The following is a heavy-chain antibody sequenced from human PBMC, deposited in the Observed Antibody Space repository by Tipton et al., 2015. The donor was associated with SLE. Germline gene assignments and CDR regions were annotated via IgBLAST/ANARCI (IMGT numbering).Heavy chain of an antibody. Sequence: TLSLTCTVSGGSISSGGYYWSWIRQHPGKGLEWIGYIYYSGSTYYNPSLKSRVTISVDTSKNQFSLKLSSVTAADTAVYYCARGFLEMFDPWGPGTLVTVSS. J-gene: IGHJ5*02. CDR1: GGSISSGGYY. V-gene: IGHV4-31*03. D-gene: IGHD3-3*01. CDR3: ARGFLEMFDP. CDR2: IYYSGST.